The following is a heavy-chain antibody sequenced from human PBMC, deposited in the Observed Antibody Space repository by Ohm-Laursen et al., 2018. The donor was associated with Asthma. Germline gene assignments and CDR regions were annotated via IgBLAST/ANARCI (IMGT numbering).Heavy chain of an antibody. Sequence: SLRLSCAASGFTFSDYYMNWVRQAPGKGLEWVSSISSSSTIYYADSVKGRFTISRDNAKNSLYLQMNSLRAEDTAVYYCARDRLRLLPEDYWGQGTLVTVSP. CDR3: ARDRLRLLPEDY. V-gene: IGHV3-69-1*01. D-gene: IGHD2-21*01. J-gene: IGHJ4*02. CDR1: GFTFSDYY. CDR2: ISSSSTI.